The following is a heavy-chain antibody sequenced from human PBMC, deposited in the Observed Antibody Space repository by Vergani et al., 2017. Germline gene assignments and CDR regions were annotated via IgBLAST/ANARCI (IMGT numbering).Heavy chain of an antibody. D-gene: IGHD4-23*01. V-gene: IGHV4-34*01. J-gene: IGHJ5*02. Sequence: QVQLQQWGAGLLKPSETLSLTCAVYGGSFSGYYWSWIRQPPGKGLEWIGEINHSGSTNYNPSLKSGVTISVDTSKNQFSLKLSSVTAADTAVYYCARGGRATVVTPVVFWFDPWGQGTLVTVSS. CDR2: INHSGST. CDR1: GGSFSGYY. CDR3: ARGGRATVVTPVVFWFDP.